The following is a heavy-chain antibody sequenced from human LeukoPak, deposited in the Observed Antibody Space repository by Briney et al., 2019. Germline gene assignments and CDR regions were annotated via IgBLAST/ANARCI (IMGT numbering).Heavy chain of an antibody. V-gene: IGHV3-9*01. CDR1: GFTFDDYA. Sequence: GGSLRLSCAASGFTFDDYAMHWVRQAPGKGLEWVSGISWNSGSIGYADSVKGRFTISRDNAKNSLYLQMNGLRAEDTALYYCAKDQGQWELPDYWGQGTLVTVSS. D-gene: IGHD1-26*01. J-gene: IGHJ4*02. CDR2: ISWNSGSI. CDR3: AKDQGQWELPDY.